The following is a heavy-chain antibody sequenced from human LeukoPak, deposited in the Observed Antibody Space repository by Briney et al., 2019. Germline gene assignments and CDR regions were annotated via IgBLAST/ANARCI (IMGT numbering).Heavy chain of an antibody. CDR2: IKQDGSEK. D-gene: IGHD2-2*01. Sequence: HPGGSLRLSCAASGFTFSSYWMSWVHQAPGKGLEWVANIKQDGSEKYYVDSVKGRFTISRDNAKNSLYLQMNSLRAEDTAVYYCARDSFDCSSTSCYRLSAFDIWGQGTMVTVSS. J-gene: IGHJ3*02. V-gene: IGHV3-7*01. CDR1: GFTFSSYW. CDR3: ARDSFDCSSTSCYRLSAFDI.